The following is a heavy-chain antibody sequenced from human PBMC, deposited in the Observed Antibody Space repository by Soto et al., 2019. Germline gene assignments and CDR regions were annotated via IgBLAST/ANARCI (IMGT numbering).Heavy chain of an antibody. CDR1: GFTFGSYW. CDR2: IKQDGSEK. Sequence: GGSLRLSCAASGFTFGSYWMSWVRQAPGKGLEWVANIKQDGSEKYYVDSVKGRFTISRDNAKNSLYLQMNSLRAEDTAVYYCARVKDSSGYYPSFFDYWGQGTLVTVSS. J-gene: IGHJ4*02. CDR3: ARVKDSSGYYPSFFDY. D-gene: IGHD3-22*01. V-gene: IGHV3-7*03.